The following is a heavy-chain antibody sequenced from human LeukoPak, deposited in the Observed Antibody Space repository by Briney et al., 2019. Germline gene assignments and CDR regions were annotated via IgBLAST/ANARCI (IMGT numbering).Heavy chain of an antibody. J-gene: IGHJ4*02. Sequence: GGSLRLSCAASGFIFSSYGMHWVRQAPGKGLEWVAVISSDGNSKYYTDSVKGRFTISRDNSINTLFLQLNSLRPEDTAVYFCARDGPDGGFSDGYYLDLWGQGTLVTVSS. CDR3: ARDGPDGGFSDGYYLDL. V-gene: IGHV3-30*03. CDR1: GFIFSSYG. D-gene: IGHD5-18*01. CDR2: ISSDGNSK.